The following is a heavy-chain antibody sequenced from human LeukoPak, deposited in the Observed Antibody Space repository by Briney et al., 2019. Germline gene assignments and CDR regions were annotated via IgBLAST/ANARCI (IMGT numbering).Heavy chain of an antibody. Sequence: SETLSLTCAVYGGPFSNYYWSWVRQPPGKGLEWIGEINHSGSTNYNPSLKSRVTISVDTSKNQFSLKLSSVTAADTAVYYCASCLGYCTGLPDMDVWSKGTTVTVSS. CDR2: INHSGST. D-gene: IGHD2-8*02. CDR3: ASCLGYCTGLPDMDV. J-gene: IGHJ6*03. CDR1: GGPFSNYY. V-gene: IGHV4-34*01.